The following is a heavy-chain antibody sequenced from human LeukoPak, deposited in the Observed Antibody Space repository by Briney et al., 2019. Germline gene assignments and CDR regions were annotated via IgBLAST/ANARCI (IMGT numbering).Heavy chain of an antibody. D-gene: IGHD3-16*01. CDR1: GYTFTTHD. CDR3: VRTPPNWGFDY. J-gene: IGHJ4*02. Sequence: ASVKVSCKASGYTFTTHDINWVRQATGQGLEWLGWMSPNSGDTGYAQKFQGRVTMTSDSSISTAFMELSSLRSEDTAIYYCVRTPPNWGFDYWGQGTLVTVSS. CDR2: MSPNSGDT. V-gene: IGHV1-8*01.